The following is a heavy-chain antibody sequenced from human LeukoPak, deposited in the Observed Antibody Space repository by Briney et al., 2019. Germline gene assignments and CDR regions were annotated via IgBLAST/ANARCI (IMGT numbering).Heavy chain of an antibody. J-gene: IGHJ4*02. CDR1: GGSFRGYY. Sequence: LETPSLTCAVSGGSFRGYYWSWVRQAPGKGLGWIGEINHIVSIYSNPSLKSRFTISVDTSKNQFSLKLSSMTAADTAVYYCARAWGLGRVVVVGAATHYCDSWGQGTLVTLST. V-gene: IGHV4-34*01. D-gene: IGHD2-15*01. CDR3: ARAWGLGRVVVVGAATHYCDS. CDR2: INHIVSI.